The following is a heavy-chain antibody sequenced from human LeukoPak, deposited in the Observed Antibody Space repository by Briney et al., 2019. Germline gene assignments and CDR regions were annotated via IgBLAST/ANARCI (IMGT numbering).Heavy chain of an antibody. D-gene: IGHD3-10*01. CDR2: IDPSDSYT. Sequence: GESLKISCKGSGYSFTSYWISWVRQMPGRGLEWMGRIDPSDSYTNYSPSFQGHVTISADKSISTAYLQWSSLKASDTAMYYCARDLTMVRGVLGSWGQGTLVTVSS. CDR1: GYSFTSYW. V-gene: IGHV5-10-1*01. J-gene: IGHJ4*02. CDR3: ARDLTMVRGVLGS.